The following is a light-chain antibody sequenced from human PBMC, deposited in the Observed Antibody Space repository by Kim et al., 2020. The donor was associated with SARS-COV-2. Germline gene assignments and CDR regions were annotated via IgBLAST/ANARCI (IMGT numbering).Light chain of an antibody. Sequence: SASVGDRVTSTCRASQSIGTWLAWYQQKSGKAPKVLIYDASTLESGVPSRFSGSGSGTEFTLTISSLQPDDFATYYCQQYTNSWTFGQGTKVDIK. CDR1: QSIGTW. V-gene: IGKV1-5*01. CDR2: DAS. J-gene: IGKJ1*01. CDR3: QQYTNSWT.